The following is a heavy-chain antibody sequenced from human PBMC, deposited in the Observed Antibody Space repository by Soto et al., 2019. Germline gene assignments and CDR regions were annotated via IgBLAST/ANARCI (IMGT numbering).Heavy chain of an antibody. CDR1: GGYISGGYYS. D-gene: IGHD3-10*01. CDR3: ARDIGSGTLQSGNWFDP. V-gene: IGHV4-61*01. CDR2: IYYSGST. Sequence: SETLSLTCAVSGGYISGGYYSWSWIRQPPGKGLEWIGFIYYSGSTNYNPSLKSRVTISVDTSKNQFSLKLSSVTAADTAVYYCARDIGSGTLQSGNWFDPWGQGTLVTV. J-gene: IGHJ5*02.